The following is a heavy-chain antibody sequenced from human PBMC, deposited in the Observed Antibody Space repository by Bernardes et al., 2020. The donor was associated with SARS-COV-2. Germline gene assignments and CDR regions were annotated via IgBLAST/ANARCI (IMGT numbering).Heavy chain of an antibody. J-gene: IGHJ6*02. CDR2: IYPGDSDT. Sequence: GESLKISCRGSGYSFTNYWIGWVRQMPGKGLEWMGIIYPGDSDTRYSPSFQGQVTLSADKSISTAYLQWSSLKASDTAMYYCARDPRSSSGRQNYNDMDVWGQGTTVTVSS. D-gene: IGHD3-10*01. CDR1: GYSFTNYW. V-gene: IGHV5-51*01. CDR3: ARDPRSSSGRQNYNDMDV.